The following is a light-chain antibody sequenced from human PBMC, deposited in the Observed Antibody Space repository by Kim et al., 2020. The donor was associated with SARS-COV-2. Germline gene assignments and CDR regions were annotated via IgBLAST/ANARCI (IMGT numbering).Light chain of an antibody. J-gene: IGLJ2*01. CDR1: SGHRSYA. Sequence: SVKLTCTLSSGHRSYAIAWHQQQPEKGPRYLMKLNSDGSHSKGDGIPDRFSGSSSGAERYLTISSLQSEDEADYYCQTWGTGIVVFGGGTHLTVL. CDR2: LNSDGSH. CDR3: QTWGTGIVV. V-gene: IGLV4-69*01.